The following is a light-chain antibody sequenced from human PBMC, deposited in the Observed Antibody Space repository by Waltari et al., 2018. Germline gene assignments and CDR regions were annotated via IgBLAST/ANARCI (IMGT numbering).Light chain of an antibody. CDR3: QQYDYWPWT. CDR2: GTS. J-gene: IGKJ1*01. Sequence: IVMTQSPATLSLSPGESATLSCRASQSVRSTFAWFQQKPGQPPRLLIYGTSTRATGIPARFTGSGSGTEFSLTISSLQPEDFATYDCQQYDYWPWTFGQGTRVETK. V-gene: IGKV3D-15*01. CDR1: QSVRST.